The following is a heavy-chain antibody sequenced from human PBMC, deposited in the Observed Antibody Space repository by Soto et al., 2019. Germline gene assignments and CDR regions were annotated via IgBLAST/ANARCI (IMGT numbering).Heavy chain of an antibody. Sequence: EVQLVESGGGLIQPGGSLRLSCAVSGFTVSNNYMSWVRQAPGKGLEGVSVIYSGGYTAYGDSVKGRFTISRDNSKNTLYFQMNGRGPHDTALFYGAARRGGGVYWGQGTLVTVSS. J-gene: IGHJ4*02. V-gene: IGHV3-53*01. CDR1: GFTVSNNY. CDR3: AARRGGGVY. CDR2: IYSGGYT. D-gene: IGHD3-10*01.